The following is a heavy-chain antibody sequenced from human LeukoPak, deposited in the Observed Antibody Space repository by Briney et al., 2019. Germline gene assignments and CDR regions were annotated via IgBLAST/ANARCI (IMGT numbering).Heavy chain of an antibody. Sequence: GGSLRLSCAASGFTFSSYAMSWVRQAPGKGLEWVSAISGSGGSTYYADSVKGRFTISRDNSKNTLYLQMNSLRAEDTAVYYCAKGTPSYCSGGSCYSDFFDYWGQGTLVTVSS. V-gene: IGHV3-23*01. D-gene: IGHD2-15*01. CDR3: AKGTPSYCSGGSCYSDFFDY. CDR2: ISGSGGST. J-gene: IGHJ4*02. CDR1: GFTFSSYA.